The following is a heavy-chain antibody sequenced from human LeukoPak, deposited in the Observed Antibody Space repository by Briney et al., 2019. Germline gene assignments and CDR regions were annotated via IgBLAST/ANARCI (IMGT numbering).Heavy chain of an antibody. J-gene: IGHJ5*02. V-gene: IGHV4-59*05. CDR2: IYYSGST. D-gene: IGHD3-3*01. CDR3: ARRSLEWLFNNWFDP. CDR1: GGSISSYY. Sequence: SETLSLTCTVSGGSISSYYWSWIRQPPGKGLEWIGSIYYSGSTYYNPSLKSRVTISVDTSKNQFSLKLSSVTAADTAVYYCARRSLEWLFNNWFDPWGQGTLVTVSS.